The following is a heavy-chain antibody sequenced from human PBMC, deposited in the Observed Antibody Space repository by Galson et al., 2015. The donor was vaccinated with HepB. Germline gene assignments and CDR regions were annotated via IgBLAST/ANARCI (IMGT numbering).Heavy chain of an antibody. CDR2: ISYDGSNK. CDR3: ARDGLGIAVAGTDFDY. CDR1: GFTFSSYG. D-gene: IGHD6-19*01. Sequence: SLRLSCAASGFTFSSYGMHWVRQAPGKGLEWVAVISYDGSNKYYADSVKGRFTISRDNSKNTLYLQMNSLRAEDTAVYYCARDGLGIAVAGTDFDYWGQGTLVTVSS. V-gene: IGHV3-30*03. J-gene: IGHJ4*02.